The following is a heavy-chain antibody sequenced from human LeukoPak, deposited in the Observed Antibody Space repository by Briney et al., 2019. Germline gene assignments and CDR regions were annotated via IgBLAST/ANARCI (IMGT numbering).Heavy chain of an antibody. D-gene: IGHD2-8*01. J-gene: IGHJ4*02. CDR2: INPNSGGT. CDR3: ARVGYCTNGVCEQFDY. CDR1: GYTFTGHY. V-gene: IGHV1-2*06. Sequence: ASVKVSCKASGYTFTGHYMHWVRQAPGQGLEWMGRINPNSGGTNYAQKFQGRVTMTRDTSISTAYMELSRLRSDDTAVYYCARVGYCTNGVCEQFDYWGQGTLVTVSS.